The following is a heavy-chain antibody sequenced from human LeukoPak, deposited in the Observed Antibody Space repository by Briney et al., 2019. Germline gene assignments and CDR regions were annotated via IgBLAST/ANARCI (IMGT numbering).Heavy chain of an antibody. CDR3: ARPDDGSGSYYGLAFDY. Sequence: GGSLKISCQGSGSRFTSYWIGWVRQMPGKGLEWMGIIYPGDSDTRYSPSFQGQVTISADKSISTAYLQWSSLKASDTAMYYCARPDDGSGSYYGLAFDYWGQGTLVTVSS. V-gene: IGHV5-51*01. D-gene: IGHD3-10*01. CDR1: GSRFTSYW. J-gene: IGHJ4*02. CDR2: IYPGDSDT.